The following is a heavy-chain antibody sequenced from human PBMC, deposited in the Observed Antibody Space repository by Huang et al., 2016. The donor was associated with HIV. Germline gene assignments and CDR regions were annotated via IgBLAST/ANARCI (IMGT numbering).Heavy chain of an antibody. J-gene: IGHJ3*02. CDR1: GYTLTELS. Sequence: QVQLVQSGAEVKKPGASVKVSCKVSGYTLTELSIHWVRQAPGKGHEWMGGFDPEHGETNYAQNFQGRVTMTEDTSTDTAYMELNSLRSEDTAVYYCATGFDTYYDIWGQGTMVIASS. CDR2: FDPEHGET. D-gene: IGHD2-21*01. V-gene: IGHV1-24*01. CDR3: ATGFDTYYDI.